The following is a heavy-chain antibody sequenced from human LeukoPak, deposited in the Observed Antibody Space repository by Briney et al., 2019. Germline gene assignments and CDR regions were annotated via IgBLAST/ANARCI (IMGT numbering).Heavy chain of an antibody. J-gene: IGHJ4*02. Sequence: ASVKVSCKASGYTFINYDISWVRQAHGQGLEWMAWISAYNGDTDSAQKFHDRVTVTTDTATSTAYMELRSLGSDDTAVYYCARGGSSDWPFDYWGQGTLVTVSS. CDR1: GYTFINYD. D-gene: IGHD6-19*01. V-gene: IGHV1-18*01. CDR3: ARGGSSDWPFDY. CDR2: ISAYNGDT.